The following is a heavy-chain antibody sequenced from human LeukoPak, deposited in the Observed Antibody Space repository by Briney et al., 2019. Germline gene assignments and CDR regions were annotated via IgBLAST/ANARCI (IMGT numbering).Heavy chain of an antibody. CDR2: IYPGDSDT. CDR1: GYSFTSYW. J-gene: IGHJ4*02. D-gene: IGHD2-8*01. CDR3: ARHRNYCTNGVCSAYYFDY. V-gene: IGHV5-51*01. Sequence: GESLKISCKGSGYSFTSYWIGWVRQMPGKGLEWMGIIYPGDSDTRYSPSFQGQVTISADKSISTAYLQWSSLKASDTAMYYCARHRNYCTNGVCSAYYFDYWGQGTLVTVSS.